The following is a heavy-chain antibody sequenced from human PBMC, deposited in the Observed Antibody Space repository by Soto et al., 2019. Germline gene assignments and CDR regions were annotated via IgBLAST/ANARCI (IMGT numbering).Heavy chain of an antibody. D-gene: IGHD3-3*01. V-gene: IGHV3-7*03. CDR1: GFTFRSYW. CDR3: ARGSTYNFWSGYLYYGMDV. J-gene: IGHJ6*02. Sequence: GGSLRLSCAASGFTFRSYWVNWVRQAPGKGLQWVANINQDGSEKYYVDSVKGRFTISRDNAKNSLYLQMNSLRAEDTAVYYCARGSTYNFWSGYLYYGMDVWGQGTTGIVSS. CDR2: INQDGSEK.